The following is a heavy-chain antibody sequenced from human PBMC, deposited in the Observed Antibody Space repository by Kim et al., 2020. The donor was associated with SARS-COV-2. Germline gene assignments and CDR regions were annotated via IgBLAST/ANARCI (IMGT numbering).Heavy chain of an antibody. CDR3: ARAPRRIITIFGVVTHFDY. CDR2: IYYSGST. D-gene: IGHD3-3*01. Sequence: SETLSLTCTVSGGSISSGGYYWSWIRQHPGKGLEWIGYIYYSGSTYYNSSLKSRVTISVDTSKNPFSLKLSSVTAADTAVYYCARAPRRIITIFGVVTHFDYWGQGTLVTVSS. V-gene: IGHV4-31*03. J-gene: IGHJ4*02. CDR1: GGSISSGGYY.